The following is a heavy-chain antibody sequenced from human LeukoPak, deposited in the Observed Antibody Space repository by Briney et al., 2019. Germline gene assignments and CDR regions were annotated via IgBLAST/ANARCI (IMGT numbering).Heavy chain of an antibody. J-gene: IGHJ4*02. CDR1: GFTFDDYA. D-gene: IGHD6-13*01. CDR2: ISWNSGSI. CDR3: ATAAAGSFDY. V-gene: IGHV3-9*01. Sequence: PGGSLRLSCAASGFTFDDYAMHWVRQAPGKGLEWVSGISWNSGSIGYADSVKGRFTISRDNAENSLYLQMNSLRAEDTALYYCATAAAGSFDYWGQGTLVTVSS.